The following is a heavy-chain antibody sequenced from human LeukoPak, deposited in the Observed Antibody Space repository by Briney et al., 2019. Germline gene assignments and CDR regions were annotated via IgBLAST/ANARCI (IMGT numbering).Heavy chain of an antibody. Sequence: ASVKVSCKTSGYTFTSYGISWVRQAPGQGLEWMGWISAYNGDTNYAQKLQGRVTMTTDTSTSTAYMELRSLRSDDTAVYYCARDERLTHADYWGQGTLVTVSS. CDR1: GYTFTSYG. V-gene: IGHV1-18*01. CDR3: ARDERLTHADY. J-gene: IGHJ4*02. D-gene: IGHD2-15*01. CDR2: ISAYNGDT.